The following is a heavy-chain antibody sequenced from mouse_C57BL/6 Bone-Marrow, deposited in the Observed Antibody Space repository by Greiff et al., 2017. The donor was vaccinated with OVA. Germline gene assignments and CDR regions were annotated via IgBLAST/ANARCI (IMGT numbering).Heavy chain of an antibody. CDR1: GFTFSSYA. J-gene: IGHJ3*01. CDR3: ARDRAAWFAY. V-gene: IGHV5-4*01. Sequence: EVNVVESGGGLVKPGGSLKLSCAASGFTFSSYAMSWVRQTPEKRLEWVATISDGGSYTYYPDNVKGRFTISRDNAKNNLYLQMSHLKSEDTAMYYCARDRAAWFAYWGQGTLVTVSA. CDR2: ISDGGSYT.